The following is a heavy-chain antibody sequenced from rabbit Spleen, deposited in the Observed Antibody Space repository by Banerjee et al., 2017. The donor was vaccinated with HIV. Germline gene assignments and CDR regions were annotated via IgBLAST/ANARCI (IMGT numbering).Heavy chain of an antibody. D-gene: IGHD3-1*01. Sequence: QSLEESGGGLVKPGGTLTLTCTVSGFSFSSSDDMCWVRQAPGKGLEWIGYIYTGSGSTYYASWAKGRFTITRSTSLNTVTLQLNSLTVADTATYFCARGSDGGTRLDLWGPGTLVTVS. CDR3: ARGSDGGTRLDL. J-gene: IGHJ3*01. CDR1: GFSFSSSDD. CDR2: IYTGSGST. V-gene: IGHV1S43*01.